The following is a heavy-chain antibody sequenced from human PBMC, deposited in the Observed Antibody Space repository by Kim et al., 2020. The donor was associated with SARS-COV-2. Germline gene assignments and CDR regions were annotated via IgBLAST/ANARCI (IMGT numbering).Heavy chain of an antibody. CDR1: GFTFSSYE. CDR2: IASGEDTK. V-gene: IGHV3-48*03. Sequence: GGSLRLSCAASGFTFSSYEMNWVRQAPGKGLEWISYIASGEDTKYYADSVKGRFTISRDDATNSLFLQMNSLRAEDTAVYYCARDGGGTGYGWGAFDIWGQGSVVTVSS. CDR3: ARDGGGTGYGWGAFDI. D-gene: IGHD1-1*01. J-gene: IGHJ3*02.